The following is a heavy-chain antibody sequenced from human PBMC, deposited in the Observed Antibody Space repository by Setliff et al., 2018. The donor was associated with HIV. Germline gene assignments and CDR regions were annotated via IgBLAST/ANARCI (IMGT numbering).Heavy chain of an antibody. CDR2: IFPNDEK. J-gene: IGHJ4*02. D-gene: IGHD3-3*01. V-gene: IGHV2-26*01. Sequence: SGPTLVNPTEPLTLTCTVSGFSLSNTRMGVSWIRQHPGKALEWLAHIFPNDEKSYSASLKSRVTISEDTSKSQVVLTMTNMDPLDTATYFCARYNFRRGYWDYFDYWGQGTQVTVSS. CDR3: ARYNFRRGYWDYFDY. CDR1: GFSLSNTRMG.